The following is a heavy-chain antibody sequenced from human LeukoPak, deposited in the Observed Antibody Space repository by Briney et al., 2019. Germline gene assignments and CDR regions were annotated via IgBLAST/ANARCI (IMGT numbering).Heavy chain of an antibody. CDR3: ARGLAVTARGSFDI. Sequence: PGRSLRLSCAASGFTFSSYGMHWVRQAPGKGLEWVANIKQDESEKYYVDSVKGRFTISRDNAKNSLYLQMNSLRAEDTAVYYCARGLAVTARGSFDIWGQGTMVTVSS. CDR1: GFTFSSYG. D-gene: IGHD6-19*01. CDR2: IKQDESEK. J-gene: IGHJ3*02. V-gene: IGHV3-7*03.